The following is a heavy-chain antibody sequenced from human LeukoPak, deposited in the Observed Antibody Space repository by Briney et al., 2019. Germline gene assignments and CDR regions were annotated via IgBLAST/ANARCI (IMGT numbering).Heavy chain of an antibody. J-gene: IGHJ6*03. Sequence: SETLSLTCAVYGGSFSGYYWNWIRQPPGKGLEWIGEINHSGSTKYNPSLKSRVTISVDTSKNQFSLKLSSVTAADTAVYYCASQAAADYYYYYYYMDVWGKGTTVTVSS. CDR1: GGSFSGYY. D-gene: IGHD6-13*01. CDR2: INHSGST. CDR3: ASQAAADYYYYYYYMDV. V-gene: IGHV4-34*01.